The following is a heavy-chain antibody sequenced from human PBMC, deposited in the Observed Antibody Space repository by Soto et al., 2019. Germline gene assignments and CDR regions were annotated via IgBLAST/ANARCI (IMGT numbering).Heavy chain of an antibody. Sequence: ETLSLTCTVSGGSISSYYWSWIRQPPGKGLEWIGYIYYSGSTNYNPSLKSRVTISVDTSKNQFSLKLNSVTATDTAVYYCARELGQGNTPGHNYLDYSGQGTLVIVSS. V-gene: IGHV4-59*01. CDR3: ARELGQGNTPGHNYLDY. CDR2: IYYSGST. J-gene: IGHJ4*02. D-gene: IGHD1-1*01. CDR1: GGSISSYY.